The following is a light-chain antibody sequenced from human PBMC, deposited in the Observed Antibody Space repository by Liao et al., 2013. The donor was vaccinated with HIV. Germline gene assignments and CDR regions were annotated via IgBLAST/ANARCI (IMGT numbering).Light chain of an antibody. CDR1: VLPKKY. V-gene: IGLV3-10*01. J-gene: IGLJ1*01. CDR2: EDS. CDR3: YSTDGV. Sequence: SYELTQPPSMSLSPGQTARITCSGDVLPKKYAYWYQQKSGQAPVLVIYEDSKRPSGIPERFSASSSGTLATLTITGAQVEDEADYYCYSTDGVFGTGTKVTVL.